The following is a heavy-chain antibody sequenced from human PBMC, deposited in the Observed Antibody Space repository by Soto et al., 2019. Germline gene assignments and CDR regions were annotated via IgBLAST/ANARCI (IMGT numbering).Heavy chain of an antibody. CDR2: ITPDGTEQ. D-gene: IGHD1-26*01. J-gene: IGHJ2*01. CDR1: GFTFNTYA. Sequence: QVQLMESGGGVVQPGRSLRLSCAASGFTFNTYAMHWVRQAPGKGLEWVAVITPDGTEQYYADSVKGRFTISRDNSKNTLYRQMNSLGLEDMSIYHCAKRGILGAQGMAYFDLWGRGTLVTVSS. CDR3: AKRGILGAQGMAYFDL. V-gene: IGHV3-30*18.